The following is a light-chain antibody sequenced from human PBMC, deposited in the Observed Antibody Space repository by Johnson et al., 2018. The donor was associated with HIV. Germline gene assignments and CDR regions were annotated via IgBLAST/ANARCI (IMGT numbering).Light chain of an antibody. CDR2: DNN. J-gene: IGLJ1*01. Sequence: QSVLTQPPSVSAAPGQKVTISCSGSSSNIGNNYVSWYQQLPGTAPKLLIFDNNKRPSGIPDRFSGSKSGTSATLAITGLQTGDEADYYCGTWDRNLRVGNVFGTGTKVTVL. CDR1: SSNIGNNY. CDR3: GTWDRNLRVGNV. V-gene: IGLV1-51*01.